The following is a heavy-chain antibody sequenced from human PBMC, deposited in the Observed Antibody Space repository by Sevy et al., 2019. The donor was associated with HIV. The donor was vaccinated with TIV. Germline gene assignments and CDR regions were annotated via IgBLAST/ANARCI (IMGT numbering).Heavy chain of an antibody. V-gene: IGHV3-21*01. CDR2: ITSSGAYT. Sequence: GGSLRLSCVGSGFTFSTHIMNWDRQAPGKGLEWVSCITSSGAYTYYADSVRGRFTVSRDNSQDSLYLQMNSLRAEDTAFYYCARDFEYWGQGALVTVSS. CDR3: ARDFEY. CDR1: GFTFSTHI. J-gene: IGHJ4*02.